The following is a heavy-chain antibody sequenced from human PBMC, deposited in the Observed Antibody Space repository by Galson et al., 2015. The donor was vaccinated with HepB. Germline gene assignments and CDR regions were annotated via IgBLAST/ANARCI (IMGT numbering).Heavy chain of an antibody. CDR1: RFTFGAYE. J-gene: IGHJ4*02. CDR2: ISSNGCMM. Sequence: SLRLSCAASRFTFGAYEMTWVRQAPGKGLEWISYISSNGCMMYYAESVKGRFTVSRDNARDSLYLQMNSLRVEDTAVYYCVRDDALWSWYFASWGQGILVTVSS. CDR3: VRDDALWSWYFAS. V-gene: IGHV3-48*03. D-gene: IGHD3-10*01.